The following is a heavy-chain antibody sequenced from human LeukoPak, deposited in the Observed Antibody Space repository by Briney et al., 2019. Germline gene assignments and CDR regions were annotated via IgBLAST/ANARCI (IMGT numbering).Heavy chain of an antibody. Sequence: PGGSLRLSCAASGFTFSSYAMSWVRQAPGKGLEWISAISDSGGSTNDADSVKGRFTISRDNSKNTLYLQMNSLRAEDTAVYYCAKDTSIGRYCTNGVCSPFDYWGQGTLVTVSS. D-gene: IGHD2-8*01. CDR2: ISDSGGST. V-gene: IGHV3-23*01. J-gene: IGHJ4*02. CDR1: GFTFSSYA. CDR3: AKDTSIGRYCTNGVCSPFDY.